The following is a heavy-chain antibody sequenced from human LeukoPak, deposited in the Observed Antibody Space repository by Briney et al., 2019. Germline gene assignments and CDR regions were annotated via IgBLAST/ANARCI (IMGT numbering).Heavy chain of an antibody. CDR1: RYSFDSYA. D-gene: IGHD1-1*01. CDR3: AKDLPVDWNDPLDAFDI. CDR2: INGGGDIT. Sequence: GGSLRLSCEGSRYSFDSYAMTWVRQAPGKGLEWVSSINGGGDITYYAESVKGRFTVSRDNSKNTLFLQMNSLRAEDTAVYYCAKDLPVDWNDPLDAFDIWGQGTMVTVPS. V-gene: IGHV3-23*01. J-gene: IGHJ3*02.